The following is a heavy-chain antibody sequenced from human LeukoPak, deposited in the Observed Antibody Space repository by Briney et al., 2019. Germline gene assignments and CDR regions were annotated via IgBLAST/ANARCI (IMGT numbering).Heavy chain of an antibody. D-gene: IGHD3-10*01. Sequence: GGSLRLSCAAPGFTFSSYVMHWVRQAPGKGLEWVAFIRYDGSNKYYADSVKGRFTISRDNSKNTLYLQMNSLRAEDTAVYYCAILLPNYYGSGSTDWGQGTLVTVSS. CDR3: AILLPNYYGSGSTD. J-gene: IGHJ4*02. CDR2: IRYDGSNK. V-gene: IGHV3-30*02. CDR1: GFTFSSYV.